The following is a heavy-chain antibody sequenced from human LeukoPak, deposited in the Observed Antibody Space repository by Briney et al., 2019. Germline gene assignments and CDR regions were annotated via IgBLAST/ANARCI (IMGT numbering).Heavy chain of an antibody. V-gene: IGHV3-23*01. CDR2: ISGSGGST. Sequence: GGSLRLSCAASGFTFNNFAMSWVRQAPGKGLEWVSAISGSGGSTYYADSVKGRFTISRDNSKNTLYLQMNSLRAEDTAVYYCARVRYRLAETYIDYWGQGTLVTVSS. D-gene: IGHD3-16*01. CDR3: ARVRYRLAETYIDY. J-gene: IGHJ4*02. CDR1: GFTFNNFA.